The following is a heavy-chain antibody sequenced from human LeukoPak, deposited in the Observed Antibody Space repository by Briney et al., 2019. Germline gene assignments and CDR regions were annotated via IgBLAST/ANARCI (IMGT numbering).Heavy chain of an antibody. Sequence: GGSLRLSCAASGFTFSSYAMSWVRQAPGKGLEWVSYISSSSSTIYYADSVKGRFTISRDNAKNSLYLQMNSLRAEDTAVYYCARDSVRFLEWLVPDYWGQGTLVTVSS. D-gene: IGHD3-3*01. CDR2: ISSSSSTI. CDR3: ARDSVRFLEWLVPDY. J-gene: IGHJ4*02. CDR1: GFTFSSYA. V-gene: IGHV3-48*01.